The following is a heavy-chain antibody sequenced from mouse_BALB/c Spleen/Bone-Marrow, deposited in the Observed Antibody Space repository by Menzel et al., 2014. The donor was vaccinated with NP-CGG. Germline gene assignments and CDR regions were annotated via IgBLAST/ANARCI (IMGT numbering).Heavy chain of an antibody. CDR1: GYTFTSYW. D-gene: IGHD2-14*01. CDR2: INPSNGRT. Sequence: QVQLQQPGAELVKPGASVKLSCKASGYTFTSYWMHWVKQRPGQGLEWIGEINPSNGRTNYNEKFKSKATLTVDISSGKACVQLNTLTCEDSAVYFCASDYGFDAGFAWFVFWGQGTLVPGSA. CDR3: ASDYGFDAGFAWFVF. J-gene: IGHJ3*01. V-gene: IGHV1S81*02.